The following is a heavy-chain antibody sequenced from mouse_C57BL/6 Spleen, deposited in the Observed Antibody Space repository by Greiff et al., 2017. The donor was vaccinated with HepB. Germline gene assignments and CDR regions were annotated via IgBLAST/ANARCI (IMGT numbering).Heavy chain of an antibody. CDR3: ARRWITTVYWYFDV. J-gene: IGHJ1*03. V-gene: IGHV1-64*01. CDR2: IHPNSGST. D-gene: IGHD1-1*01. Sequence: GLEWIGMIHPNSGSTNYNEKFKSKATLTVDKSSSTAYMQLSSLTSEDSAVYYCARRWITTVYWYFDVWGTGTTVTVSS.